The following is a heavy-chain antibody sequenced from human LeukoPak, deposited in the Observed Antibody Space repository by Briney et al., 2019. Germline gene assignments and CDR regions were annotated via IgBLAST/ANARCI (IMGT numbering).Heavy chain of an antibody. CDR1: GFTFSDYY. D-gene: IGHD1-20*01. CDR3: ARGRYNWNAIDY. Sequence: GGSLRLSCAASGFTFSDYYMSWIRQAPGKGLEWVSYISSSDNIIYYADSVKGRFTISRDNAKNSLYLQMNSLRAEDTAVYYCARGRYNWNAIDYWGQGTLVTVSS. CDR2: ISSSDNII. V-gene: IGHV3-11*01. J-gene: IGHJ4*02.